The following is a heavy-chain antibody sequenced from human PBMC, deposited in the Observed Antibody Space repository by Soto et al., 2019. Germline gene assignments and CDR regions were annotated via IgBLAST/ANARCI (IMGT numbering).Heavy chain of an antibody. CDR1: GFIFRNHV. D-gene: IGHD3-3*01. CDR3: AKIPSRGMIFGAGS. V-gene: IGHV3-23*05. Sequence: PGGSLRLSCAASGFIFRNHVLNWVRQAPGKGLEWVSAIDNSGDGSFYADSVKGRFIISRDNSKDTVFLHMNNLRPEDTAFYYCAKIPSRGMIFGAGSSGQGTLVT. CDR2: IDNSGDGS. J-gene: IGHJ5*02.